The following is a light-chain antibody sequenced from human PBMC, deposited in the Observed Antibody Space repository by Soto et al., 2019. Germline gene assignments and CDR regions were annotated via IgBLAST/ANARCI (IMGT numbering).Light chain of an antibody. Sequence: DLQMTQSPSSLSASVGDRVTITCRASQFITTYLNWYQQKPGKAPKLLIHAASSVQSGVPSRFSGSGSGTDFTLTITSLQPEDFATYFCQQSSRTPLTFGGGTKVEIK. CDR1: QFITTY. V-gene: IGKV1-39*01. J-gene: IGKJ4*01. CDR2: AAS. CDR3: QQSSRTPLT.